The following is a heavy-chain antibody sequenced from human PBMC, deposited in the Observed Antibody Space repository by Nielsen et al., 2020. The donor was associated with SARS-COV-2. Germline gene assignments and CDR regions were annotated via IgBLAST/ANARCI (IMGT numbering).Heavy chain of an antibody. Sequence: GGSLRLSCAASGFTFSSYGMHWVRQAPGKGLEWVAVISYDGSNKYYADSVKGRFTISRDNSKNTLYLQMNSLRAEDTAVYYCAKGKGSWDNLDYWGQGTLVTVSS. CDR2: ISYDGSNK. D-gene: IGHD6-13*01. J-gene: IGHJ4*02. CDR1: GFTFSSYG. V-gene: IGHV3-30*18. CDR3: AKGKGSWDNLDY.